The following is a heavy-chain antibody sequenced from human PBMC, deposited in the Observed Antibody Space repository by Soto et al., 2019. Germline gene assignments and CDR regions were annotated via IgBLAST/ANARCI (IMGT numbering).Heavy chain of an antibody. V-gene: IGHV4-30-4*08. J-gene: IGHJ6*02. CDR3: AREDDGGDRDYYGLDV. D-gene: IGHD2-21*02. CDR1: GGSISYEYYH. Sequence: QVQLQQSGPGLVKPSQTLSLTCTVSGGSISYEYYHWTWIRQSPGKGLEWIGYIHYSGSIIYNPSFKSRVNISVDTSKTQFSLQLSSVTAADTAVYFCAREDDGGDRDYYGLDVWGQGTTVTVSS. CDR2: IHYSGSI.